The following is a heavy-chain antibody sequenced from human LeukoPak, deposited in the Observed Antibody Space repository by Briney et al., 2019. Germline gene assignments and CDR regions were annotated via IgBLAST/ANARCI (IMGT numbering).Heavy chain of an antibody. CDR2: ICSSGSTI. V-gene: IGHV3-48*03. CDR3: ASRLYGDAFDI. CDR1: GFTFSSYE. J-gene: IGHJ3*02. D-gene: IGHD4-17*01. Sequence: VGSLRLSCAASGFTFSSYEMNWVRQAPGKGLEWVSYICSSGSTIYYAGSVKGRFTISRDNAKNSLYLQMSSLRAEDTAVYYCASRLYGDAFDIWGQGTMVTVSS.